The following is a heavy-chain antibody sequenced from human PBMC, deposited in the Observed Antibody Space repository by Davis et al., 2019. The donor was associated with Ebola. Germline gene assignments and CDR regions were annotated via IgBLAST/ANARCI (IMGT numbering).Heavy chain of an antibody. Sequence: GGSLRLSCAASGFTFSSYAMHWVRQAPGKGLEWVAVISYDGSNKYYADSVKGRFTISRDNSKNTLYLQMNSLRAEDTAVYYCARDRDFWSGYWDYYYYYYGMDVWGQGTTVTVSS. CDR3: ARDRDFWSGYWDYYYYYYGMDV. J-gene: IGHJ6*02. CDR1: GFTFSSYA. V-gene: IGHV3-30-3*01. CDR2: ISYDGSNK. D-gene: IGHD3-3*01.